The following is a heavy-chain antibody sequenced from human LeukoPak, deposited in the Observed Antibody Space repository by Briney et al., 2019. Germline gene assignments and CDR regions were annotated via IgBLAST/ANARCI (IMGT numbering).Heavy chain of an antibody. J-gene: IGHJ4*02. CDR2: ISSGSSTM. D-gene: IGHD4-17*01. V-gene: IGHV3-48*01. CDR1: GSTFSSYS. Sequence: PGGSLRLSCAASGSTFSSYSMNWVRQAPGKGLEWVSYISSGSSTMYYADSVKGRFTISRDNAKNSLYLQMNSLRAEDTAVYYCAREMNYGDYFDYWGQGTLVTVSS. CDR3: AREMNYGDYFDY.